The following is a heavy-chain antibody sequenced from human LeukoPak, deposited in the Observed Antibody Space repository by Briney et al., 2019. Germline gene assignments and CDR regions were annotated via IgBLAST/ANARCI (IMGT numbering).Heavy chain of an antibody. Sequence: SETLSLTCNVSGGSIISSSYYWGWICQPPGKGLEWIGSIYYSGNTYYNPSLKSRVTISVDTSQNQFSLRLSSVTAADTAVYYCARQYCTSGSCPDYFDYWGQGTLVTVSS. V-gene: IGHV4-39*01. CDR1: GGSIISSSYY. D-gene: IGHD2-15*01. CDR3: ARQYCTSGSCPDYFDY. J-gene: IGHJ4*02. CDR2: IYYSGNT.